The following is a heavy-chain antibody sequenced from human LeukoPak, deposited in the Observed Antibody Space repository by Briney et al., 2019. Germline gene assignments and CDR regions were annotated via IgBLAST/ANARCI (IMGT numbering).Heavy chain of an antibody. V-gene: IGHV3-30*04. CDR2: ISYDGSNK. D-gene: IGHD5-12*01. J-gene: IGHJ6*03. Sequence: GGSLRLSCAASGFTFSDYAMHWVRQAPDKGLEWVAVISYDGSNKYYADSVKGRFTISRDNSKNTLYLQMNSLTAEDTAVYYCAKGGGYEAQYYYYYLDVWGKGTTVTISS. CDR1: GFTFSDYA. CDR3: AKGGGYEAQYYYYYLDV.